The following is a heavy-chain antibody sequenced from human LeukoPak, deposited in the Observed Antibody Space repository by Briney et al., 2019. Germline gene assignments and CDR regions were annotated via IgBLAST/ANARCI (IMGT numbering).Heavy chain of an antibody. J-gene: IGHJ5*02. CDR1: GGSISSGGYY. D-gene: IGHD2-21*01. CDR3: AKEFLRWGFDP. V-gene: IGHV3-23*01. Sequence: LSLTCTVSGGSISSGGYYWSWIRQHPGKGLEWVSAISGSGGSTYYADSVKGRFTISRDNSKNTLYLQMNSLRAEDTAVYYCAKEFLRWGFDPWGQGTLVTVSS. CDR2: ISGSGGST.